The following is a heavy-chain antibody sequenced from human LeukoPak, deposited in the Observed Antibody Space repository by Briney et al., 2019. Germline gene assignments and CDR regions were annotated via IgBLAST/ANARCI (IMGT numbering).Heavy chain of an antibody. CDR2: MNPNSGNT. CDR3: ARAKRGYYDSSGYHTYDY. Sequence: ASVKVSCKASGYTFTSYDINWVRQATGQGLEWMGWMNPNSGNTGYAQKFQGRVTITTDESTSTAYMELSSLRSEDTAVYYCARAKRGYYDSSGYHTYDYWGQGTLATVSS. CDR1: GYTFTSYD. D-gene: IGHD3-22*01. V-gene: IGHV1-8*03. J-gene: IGHJ4*02.